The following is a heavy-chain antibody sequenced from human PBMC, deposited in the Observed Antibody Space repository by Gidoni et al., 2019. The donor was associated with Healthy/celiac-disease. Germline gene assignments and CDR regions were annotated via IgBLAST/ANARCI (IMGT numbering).Heavy chain of an antibody. CDR2: ISGSGGST. Sequence: VQLLESGGGLVQPGGSLRLSCAASGFTFSSYAMSWVRQAPGKGLEWVSAISGSGGSTYYADSVKGRFTISRDNSKNTLYLQMNSLRAEDTAVYYCAKDRPRRYYYGSGSLDYWGQGTLVTVSS. CDR3: AKDRPRRYYYGSGSLDY. CDR1: GFTFSSYA. D-gene: IGHD3-10*01. V-gene: IGHV3-23*01. J-gene: IGHJ4*02.